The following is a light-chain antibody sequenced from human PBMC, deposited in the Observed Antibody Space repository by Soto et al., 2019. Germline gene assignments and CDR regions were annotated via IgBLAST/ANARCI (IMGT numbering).Light chain of an antibody. V-gene: IGLV1-44*01. J-gene: IGLJ2*01. CDR2: SSN. CDR3: AAWDDRLNGVV. CDR1: SSNIGSNI. Sequence: QSVLTQPPSASGTPGQRVTISCSGSSSNIGSNIVNWYQQLPGTAPKLLIYSSNQRPSGVPDRFSGSESGTSASLAISGLQSEDEADYYCAAWDDRLNGVVLGGCTKLTVL.